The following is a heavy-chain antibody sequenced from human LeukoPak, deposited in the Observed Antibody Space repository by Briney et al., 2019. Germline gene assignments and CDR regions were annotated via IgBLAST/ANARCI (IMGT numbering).Heavy chain of an antibody. V-gene: IGHV4-34*01. D-gene: IGHD1-26*01. CDR2: VNESGGT. J-gene: IGHJ5*02. CDR1: IDSFSNYH. CDR3: ARGQGATVPQVGKSWFDP. Sequence: SETLSLTCAVYIDSFSNYHWNWIRQTPAKGMEWIGEVNESGGTNISPSLRSRVILSVDTSKNQFSLKLISVTVADTAIYYCARGQGATVPQVGKSWFDPWGQGTRVTVSS.